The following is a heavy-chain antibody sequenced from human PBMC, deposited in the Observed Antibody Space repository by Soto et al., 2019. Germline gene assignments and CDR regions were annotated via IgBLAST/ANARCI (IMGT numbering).Heavy chain of an antibody. CDR2: IYHSGST. Sequence: SETLSLTCAVSGGSISSGGYSWSWIRQPPGKGLEWIGYIYHSGSTYYNPSLKSRVTISVDRSKNQFSLKLSSVTAADTAVYYCARGQPHYDFGSGYWNYYYYGMDVGGQGTRVTV. V-gene: IGHV4-30-2*01. D-gene: IGHD3-3*01. CDR3: ARGQPHYDFGSGYWNYYYYGMDV. CDR1: GGSISSGGYS. J-gene: IGHJ6*02.